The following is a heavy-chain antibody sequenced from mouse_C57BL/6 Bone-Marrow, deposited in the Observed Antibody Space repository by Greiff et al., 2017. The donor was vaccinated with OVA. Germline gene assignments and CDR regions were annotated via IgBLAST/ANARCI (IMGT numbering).Heavy chain of an antibody. CDR1: GFNIKNTY. V-gene: IGHV14-3*01. J-gene: IGHJ3*01. Sequence: VQLKESVAELVRPGASVQLSCTASGFNIKNTYMHWVKQRPEQGLEWIGRIDPANGNTKYAPQFQGKATITADTSSNTAYLQLSSLTSEDTAIYYCARGVGRGRLGGFAYWGQGTLVTVSA. CDR2: IDPANGNT. D-gene: IGHD4-1*01. CDR3: ARGVGRGRLGGFAY.